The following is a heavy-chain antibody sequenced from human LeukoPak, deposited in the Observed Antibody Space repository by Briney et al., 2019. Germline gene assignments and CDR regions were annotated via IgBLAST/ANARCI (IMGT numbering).Heavy chain of an antibody. J-gene: IGHJ5*02. CDR1: DDSISRGSYY. Sequence: SETLSLTCAVSDDSISRGSYYWVWIRQPPGKGLEWIGSIYHSGSTYYNPSLKSRVTISVDTSKNQFSLKLSSVTAADTAVYYCARHYTYGSGSYYLGWFDPWGQGTLVTVSS. D-gene: IGHD3-10*01. CDR2: IYHSGST. CDR3: ARHYTYGSGSYYLGWFDP. V-gene: IGHV4-39*01.